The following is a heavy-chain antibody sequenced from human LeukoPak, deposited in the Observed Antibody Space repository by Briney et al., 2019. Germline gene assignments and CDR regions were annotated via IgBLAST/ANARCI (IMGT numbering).Heavy chain of an antibody. Sequence: PSQTLSLTCTVSGGSISSGSYYWSWIRQPAGKGLEWIGRIYTSGSTNYNPSLKSRVTMSVDTSKNQFSLKLSSVTAADTAVYYCARASCSGGSCYYFDYWGQGTLVTVSS. CDR1: GGSISSGSYY. V-gene: IGHV4-61*02. CDR2: IYTSGST. CDR3: ARASCSGGSCYYFDY. D-gene: IGHD2-15*01. J-gene: IGHJ4*02.